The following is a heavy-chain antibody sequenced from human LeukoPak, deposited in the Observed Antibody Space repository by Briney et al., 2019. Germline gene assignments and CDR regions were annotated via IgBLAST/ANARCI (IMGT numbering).Heavy chain of an antibody. J-gene: IGHJ3*02. CDR3: ARAGYYDSSGYSEEAFDI. CDR1: GFTFDDYG. V-gene: IGHV3-20*04. D-gene: IGHD3-22*01. Sequence: GGSLRLSCAASGFTFDDYGMSWVRQAPGKGLEWLSGINWNGGSTGYADSVKGRFTISRDNAKNSLYLQMNSLRAEDTALYYCARAGYYDSSGYSEEAFDIWGQGTMVTVSS. CDR2: INWNGGST.